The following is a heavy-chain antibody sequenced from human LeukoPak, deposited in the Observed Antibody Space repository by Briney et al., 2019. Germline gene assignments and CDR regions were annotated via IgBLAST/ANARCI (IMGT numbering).Heavy chain of an antibody. V-gene: IGHV1-8*01. J-gene: IGHJ4*02. Sequence: ASVKVSCKASGYTFTSYDINWVRQATGQGLEWMGWMNPSSGNTGYAQKFQGRVTMTRNTPISTAYMELSSLRSEDTAVYYCARNQDYAEARDDYWGQGTLVTVSS. CDR2: MNPSSGNT. D-gene: IGHD4-17*01. CDR1: GYTFTSYD. CDR3: ARNQDYAEARDDY.